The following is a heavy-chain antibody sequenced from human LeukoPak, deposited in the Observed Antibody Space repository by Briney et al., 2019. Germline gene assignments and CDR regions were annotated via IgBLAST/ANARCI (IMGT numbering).Heavy chain of an antibody. CDR2: IYPGDSDT. CDR1: GYSFTSYW. J-gene: IGHJ1*01. Sequence: GESLKISCKGSGYSFTSYWIGWVRQMPGKGQEWMGIIYPGDSDTRYSPSFQGQVTISADKSINTAYLQWSSLKASDTAMYYCARHGLHRGTTSSDGVDLNAEYFQNWGQGTLVTVSS. V-gene: IGHV5-51*01. CDR3: ARHGLHRGTTSSDGVDLNAEYFQN. D-gene: IGHD2-2*01.